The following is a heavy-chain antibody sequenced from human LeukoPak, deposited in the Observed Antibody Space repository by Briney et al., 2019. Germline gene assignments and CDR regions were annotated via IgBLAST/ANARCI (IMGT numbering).Heavy chain of an antibody. Sequence: SETLSLTCTVSDGSISSNSYYWGWIRQPPGKGLEWIGYIYDSGSTNYNPSLKSRVTISVDTSKNQFSLKVSSVTAADTAVYYCASGPGSGWYSGWGQGTLVTVSS. CDR1: DGSISSNSYY. CDR2: IYDSGST. D-gene: IGHD6-19*01. V-gene: IGHV4-61*05. CDR3: ASGPGSGWYSG. J-gene: IGHJ4*02.